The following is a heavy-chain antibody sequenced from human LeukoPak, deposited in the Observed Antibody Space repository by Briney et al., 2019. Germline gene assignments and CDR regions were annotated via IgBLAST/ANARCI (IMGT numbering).Heavy chain of an antibody. Sequence: QSGGSLRLSCAASGFSFSSYGMHWVRQAPGKGLEWVAVIWYDGSHKYYADSVKGRFTISRDNAKNSLYLQMNSLRAEDTALYYCAKGIAAAGYGPHDYWGQGTLVTVSS. CDR3: AKGIAAAGYGPHDY. D-gene: IGHD6-13*01. J-gene: IGHJ4*02. CDR1: GFSFSSYG. V-gene: IGHV3-33*03. CDR2: IWYDGSHK.